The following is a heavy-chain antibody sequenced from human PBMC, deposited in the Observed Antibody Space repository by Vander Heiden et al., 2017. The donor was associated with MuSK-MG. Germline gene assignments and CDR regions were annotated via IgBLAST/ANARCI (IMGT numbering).Heavy chain of an antibody. V-gene: IGHV4-38-2*02. D-gene: IGHD2-21*01. J-gene: IGHJ4*02. CDR2: IYHRGIT. Sequence: QVQLQESGPGLVKPSETLSLTCTVSGFSISSGSYWGWIRQPPGKGLEWVGIIYHRGITYSNPSLKSRVTISVDTSKNQFSLKLSSVTAADTAVYYCARVVGRFLDYWGQGTLVTVSS. CDR1: GFSISSGSY. CDR3: ARVVGRFLDY.